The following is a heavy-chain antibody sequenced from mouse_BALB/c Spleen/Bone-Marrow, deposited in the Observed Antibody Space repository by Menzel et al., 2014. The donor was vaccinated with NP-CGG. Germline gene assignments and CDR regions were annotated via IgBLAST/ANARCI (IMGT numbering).Heavy chain of an antibody. V-gene: IGHV14-3*02. CDR3: ARYRLGTYFDY. CDR1: GFNIKDTY. J-gene: IGHJ2*01. D-gene: IGHD2-14*01. Sequence: EVQLQQSGAELVKAGASVKLSCTASGFNIKDTYMHWVRQRPEQGLGWIGRIDPANGNTKYDPKFQGKATITADTSSNTAYLQLSSLTSEDTAVYYCARYRLGTYFDYWGQGTTLTVSS. CDR2: IDPANGNT.